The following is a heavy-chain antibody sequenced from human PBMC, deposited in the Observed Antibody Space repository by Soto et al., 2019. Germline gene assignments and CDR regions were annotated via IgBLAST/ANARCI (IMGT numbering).Heavy chain of an antibody. V-gene: IGHV3-33*01. CDR1: GFIFSSFG. D-gene: IGHD7-27*01. CDR3: VRDLLGSGGHFDY. J-gene: IGHJ4*02. Sequence: GGSLRLSCAASGFIFSSFGMHWVRQAPGKGLEWVAHIWYDGSNTYYADSVRGRFTISRDNSRNTVYLQMNSLRAEDTAVYHCVRDLLGSGGHFDYWGQGTPVTVSS. CDR2: IWYDGSNT.